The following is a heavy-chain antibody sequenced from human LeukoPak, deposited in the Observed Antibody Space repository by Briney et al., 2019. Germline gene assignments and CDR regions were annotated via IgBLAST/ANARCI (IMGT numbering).Heavy chain of an antibody. V-gene: IGHV1-69*04. Sequence: SVKVSCKASGGTFSSYAISWVRQAPGQGLEWMGRIIPILGIANYAQKFQGRVTITAGKSTSTAYMELSSLRSEDTAVYYCARSDYGDYSPYYYYGMDVWGQGTTVTVSS. CDR1: GGTFSSYA. CDR3: ARSDYGDYSPYYYYGMDV. D-gene: IGHD4-17*01. CDR2: IIPILGIA. J-gene: IGHJ6*02.